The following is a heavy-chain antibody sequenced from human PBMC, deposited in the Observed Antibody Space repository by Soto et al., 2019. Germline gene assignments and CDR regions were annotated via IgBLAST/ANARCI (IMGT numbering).Heavy chain of an antibody. CDR1: GYTFTGYY. V-gene: IGHV1-2*02. D-gene: IGHD2-8*02. Sequence: SVQVSCTASGYTFTGYYMHWVRQAPGQGLEWMGWINPNSGGTNYAQKFQGRVTVTRDTSISTAYMELSRLRSDDTAVDYCARDHERWYCWCDTWGQGNRCTVPS. CDR3: ARDHERWYCWCDT. J-gene: IGHJ5*02. CDR2: INPNSGGT.